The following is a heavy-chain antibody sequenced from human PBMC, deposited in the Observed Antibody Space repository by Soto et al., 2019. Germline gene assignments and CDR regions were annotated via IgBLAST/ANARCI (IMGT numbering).Heavy chain of an antibody. CDR2: INPSGGST. V-gene: IGHV1-46*01. J-gene: IGHJ6*02. D-gene: IGHD6-6*01. CDR1: GYTFTTYY. Sequence: ASVKVSCKASGYTFTTYYMHWVRQAPGQGLEWMAIINPSGGSTSYAQKFQGRVTMTRDTSTSTVYMELSSLRSEDTAVYYCAGGTYSSSSAYYYGMDVWGQGTTVTVSS. CDR3: AGGTYSSSSAYYYGMDV.